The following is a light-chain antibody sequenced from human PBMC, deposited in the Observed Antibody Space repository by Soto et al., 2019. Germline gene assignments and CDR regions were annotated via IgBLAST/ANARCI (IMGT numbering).Light chain of an antibody. Sequence: QSVLTQPASVSGSPGQSITISCAGTSSDVGSYNLVSWYQNHPGKTPKLMIYEGSKRPSGVSNRFSGSKSGNTASLTISGLQAEDEADYYCCSYGGSFYVFGTGTKVTVL. V-gene: IGLV2-23*01. CDR1: SSDVGSYNL. CDR2: EGS. J-gene: IGLJ1*01. CDR3: CSYGGSFYV.